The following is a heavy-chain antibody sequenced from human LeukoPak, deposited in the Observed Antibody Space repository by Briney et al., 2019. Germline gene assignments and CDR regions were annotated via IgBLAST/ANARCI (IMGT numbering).Heavy chain of an antibody. J-gene: IGHJ3*02. Sequence: GGSLRLSCAASGFTFSSYSMNWVRQAPGKGLEWVSSISSSSSYIYYADSVKGRFTISRDNSKNTLYLQMNSLRAEDTAVYYCAKSRGIFGYIHAFDIWGQGTMVTVSS. CDR3: AKSRGIFGYIHAFDI. CDR1: GFTFSSYS. D-gene: IGHD3-3*01. V-gene: IGHV3-21*04. CDR2: ISSSSSYI.